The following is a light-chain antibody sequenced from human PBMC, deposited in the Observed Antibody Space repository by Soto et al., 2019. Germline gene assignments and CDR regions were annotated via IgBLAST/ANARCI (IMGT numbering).Light chain of an antibody. V-gene: IGKV3-15*01. CDR2: GAS. Sequence: IVLTQSPGTLSVSPGERVTLSCRASQDIRSSLAWYQQKPGQAPRLLIYGASIRATGVPATFSGSGSGTEFTLSISSLQSEHLGVYYCQQDSSWPLTFGGGTKVDIK. CDR3: QQDSSWPLT. CDR1: QDIRSS. J-gene: IGKJ4*01.